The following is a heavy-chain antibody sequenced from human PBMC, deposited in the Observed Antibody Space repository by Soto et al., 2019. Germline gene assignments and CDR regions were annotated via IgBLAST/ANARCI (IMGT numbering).Heavy chain of an antibody. D-gene: IGHD6-13*01. V-gene: IGHV3-30*18. CDR2: ISYDGSNK. J-gene: IGHJ5*02. CDR3: AKEPIAAAGTWFDP. Sequence: SGGSLRLSCAASGFTFSSYGMHWVRQAPGKGLEWVAVISYDGSNKYYADSVKGRFTISRDNSKNTLYLQMNSLRAEDTAVYYCAKEPIAAAGTWFDPWGQGTLVTVSS. CDR1: GFTFSSYG.